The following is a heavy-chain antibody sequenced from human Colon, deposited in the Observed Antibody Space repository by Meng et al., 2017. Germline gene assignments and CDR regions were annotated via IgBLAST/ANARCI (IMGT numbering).Heavy chain of an antibody. D-gene: IGHD3/OR15-3a*01. Sequence: EVQLVESGGGLVQPVGALRLSCVASGFTFSSYAMSWVRQAPGKGLEWVSAISNSGTSTYDADSVKGRFTISRDNSRNTLYLQMNSLRAEDTAVYYCAKGRTSDYWGQGTLVTVSS. CDR3: AKGRTSDY. CDR2: ISNSGTST. J-gene: IGHJ4*02. CDR1: GFTFSSYA. V-gene: IGHV3-23*04.